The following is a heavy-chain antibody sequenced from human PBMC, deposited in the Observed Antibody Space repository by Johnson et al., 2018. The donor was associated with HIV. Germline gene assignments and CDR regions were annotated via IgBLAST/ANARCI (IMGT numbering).Heavy chain of an antibody. J-gene: IGHJ3*02. CDR1: RFTFSDYY. Sequence: QVQLVESGGGLVQPGRSLRLSCAASRFTFSDYYMSWIRQTPGKGLEWVSYISSSGGTIYYADSVKGRFSISRDNAKNSLYLQMNSLRAEDTAVYYCASLPWGFYTFDIWGQGTMVTVSS. CDR3: ASLPWGFYTFDI. V-gene: IGHV3-11*01. CDR2: ISSSGGTI. D-gene: IGHD2-2*02.